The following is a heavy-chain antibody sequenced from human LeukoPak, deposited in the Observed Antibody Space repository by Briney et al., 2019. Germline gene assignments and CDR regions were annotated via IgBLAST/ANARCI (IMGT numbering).Heavy chain of an antibody. J-gene: IGHJ3*02. CDR2: IYYSGST. CDR1: GGSISSGGYY. Sequence: ASETLSLTCTVSGGSISSGGYYWSWIRQHPGKGLEWIEYIYYSGSTYYNPSLKSRVTISVDTSKNQFSLKLSSVTAADTAVYYCARESAYCSGGSCPFKIWGQGTMVTVSS. V-gene: IGHV4-31*03. CDR3: ARESAYCSGGSCPFKI. D-gene: IGHD2-15*01.